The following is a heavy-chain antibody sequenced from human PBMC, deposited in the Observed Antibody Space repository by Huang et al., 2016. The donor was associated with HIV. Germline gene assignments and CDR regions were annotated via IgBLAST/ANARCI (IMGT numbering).Heavy chain of an antibody. CDR3: AKDRKRYDFWSGYLGH. CDR2: VKGGNGNT. D-gene: IGHD3-3*01. CDR1: GYIFTSYD. Sequence: QVQLVQSGAEVKKPGASVKVSCKASGYIFTSYDIHWVRQAPGPGLEWMGGVKGGNGNTEDSQKFKGRVTITRESSASTAYMELSSLRSEDTAVYYWAKDRKRYDFWSGYLGHWGQGTLVTVSS. V-gene: IGHV1-3*01. J-gene: IGHJ4*02.